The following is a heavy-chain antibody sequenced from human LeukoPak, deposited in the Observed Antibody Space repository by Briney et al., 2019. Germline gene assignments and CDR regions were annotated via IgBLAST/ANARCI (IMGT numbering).Heavy chain of an antibody. CDR1: GFTFSNAW. Sequence: PGGSLRLSCAASGFTFSNAWMSWVRQAPGKGLEWVANIKQDGSEKYYVDSVKGRFTISRDNAKNSLYLQMNSLRAEDTAVYYCARGGKYYYWGQGTLVTVSS. CDR2: IKQDGSEK. D-gene: IGHD2/OR15-2a*01. CDR3: ARGGKYYY. V-gene: IGHV3-7*04. J-gene: IGHJ4*02.